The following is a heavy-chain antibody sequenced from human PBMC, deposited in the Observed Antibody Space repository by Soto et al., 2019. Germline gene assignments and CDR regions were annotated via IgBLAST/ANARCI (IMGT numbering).Heavy chain of an antibody. V-gene: IGHV4-30-4*01. J-gene: IGHJ5*02. CDR3: ASERPDGARLDP. CDR2: IYHSGNT. Sequence: QVQLQESGPGLVKPSQTLSLTCTVSGGSISSGDYYWSWIRQPPGKGLEWIGYIYHSGNTYYNPSPXSXVTISVDTSTNPFSLKLSSVTAADTAVYYCASERPDGARLDPWGQGTLVTVSS. CDR1: GGSISSGDYY. D-gene: IGHD6-6*01.